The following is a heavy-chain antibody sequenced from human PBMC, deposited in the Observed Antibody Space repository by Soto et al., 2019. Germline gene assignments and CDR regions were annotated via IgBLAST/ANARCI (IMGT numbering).Heavy chain of an antibody. V-gene: IGHV4-59*01. Sequence: QVPLQESGPGLVKPSETLSLTCIVSSGSISSYYWSWIRQPPGKGLEWIGYIYYSGSTNYNPSLKSRVTISVDTSKTQFSLKLSSVTAADTAVYYCARVEMATTNFDYWGQGTLVTVSS. J-gene: IGHJ4*02. CDR2: IYYSGST. CDR1: SGSISSYY. CDR3: ARVEMATTNFDY. D-gene: IGHD5-12*01.